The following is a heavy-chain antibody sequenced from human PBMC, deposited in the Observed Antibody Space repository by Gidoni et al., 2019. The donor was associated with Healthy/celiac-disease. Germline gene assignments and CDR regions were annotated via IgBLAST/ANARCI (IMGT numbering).Heavy chain of an antibody. J-gene: IGHJ4*02. CDR3: ARVLLYCTNGVCQYYFDY. V-gene: IGHV4-34*01. CDR1: GGSFSGYY. Sequence: QVQLQQWGAGRLKPSETLSLTCAVYGGSFSGYYWGWIRQPPGKGLEWIGEINHSGSTNYHPSLKSRVTISVDTSKNQFSLKLSSVTAADTAVYYCARVLLYCTNGVCQYYFDYWGQGTLVTVSS. CDR2: INHSGST. D-gene: IGHD2-8*01.